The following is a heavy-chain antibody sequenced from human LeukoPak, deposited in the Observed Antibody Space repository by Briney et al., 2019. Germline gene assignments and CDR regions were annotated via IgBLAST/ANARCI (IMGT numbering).Heavy chain of an antibody. J-gene: IGHJ4*02. CDR1: GGTFSSYA. CDR2: IIPIFGTA. Sequence: ASVKVSCKASGGTFSSYAISWVRQAPGQGLEWMGGIIPIFGTANFAQKFQGRVTITADKSTSTAYMELSSLRSEDTAVYYCAIGHCSSTSCRGMGRYFDYWGQGTLVTVSS. CDR3: AIGHCSSTSCRGMGRYFDY. V-gene: IGHV1-69*06. D-gene: IGHD2-2*01.